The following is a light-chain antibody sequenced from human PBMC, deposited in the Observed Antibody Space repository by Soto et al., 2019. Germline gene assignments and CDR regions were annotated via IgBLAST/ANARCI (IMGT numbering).Light chain of an antibody. CDR1: QSVSSN. CDR2: GAS. V-gene: IGKV3-15*01. Sequence: EIVMTQSPATLSVSPGERATLSCRASQSVSSNLAWYQQKPGQAPRLLIYGASTRATGIPARFSGSGSGTEFTLTISNLQSGDFAVYYCQQYNNWPYTFGQGTKLEIK. CDR3: QQYNNWPYT. J-gene: IGKJ2*01.